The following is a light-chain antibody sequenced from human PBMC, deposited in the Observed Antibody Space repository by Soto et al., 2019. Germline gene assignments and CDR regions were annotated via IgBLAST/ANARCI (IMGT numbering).Light chain of an antibody. CDR1: SSDIGAYNF. CDR2: EVN. Sequence: QSALTQPASVSGSPGQSITFSCSGTSSDIGAYNFISWYQQHPGKAPKLMIFEVNNRPSGVSNRFSGSKSGSTASLTISDLQPEDEAEYYCFSYTTSTTYVFGSGTKVTVL. J-gene: IGLJ1*01. V-gene: IGLV2-14*01. CDR3: FSYTTSTTYV.